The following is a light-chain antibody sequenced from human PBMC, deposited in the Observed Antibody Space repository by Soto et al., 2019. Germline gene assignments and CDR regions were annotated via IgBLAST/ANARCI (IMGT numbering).Light chain of an antibody. Sequence: EIVLTQSPGTLSLSPGERATLSCRASQSVSSNLAWYQQKPGQAPRLLIYGASTRATGIPARFSGSGSGTEFTLTIGSLQSEDFAVYYCQQYNNWYTFGQGTKLEIK. J-gene: IGKJ2*01. CDR1: QSVSSN. CDR3: QQYNNWYT. CDR2: GAS. V-gene: IGKV3-15*01.